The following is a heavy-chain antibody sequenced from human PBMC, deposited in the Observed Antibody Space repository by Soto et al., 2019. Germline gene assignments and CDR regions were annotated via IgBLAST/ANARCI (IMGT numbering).Heavy chain of an antibody. V-gene: IGHV4-59*08. CDR3: ARQSRLTEMNGYFDY. Sequence: SETLSLTCTVSGGSISSYYWSWIRQPPGKGLEWIGYIYYSGSTNYNPSLKSRVTISVDTSKNQFSLKLSSVTAADTAVYYCARQSRLTEMNGYFDYWGQGTLVTVSS. D-gene: IGHD2-8*01. J-gene: IGHJ4*02. CDR2: IYYSGST. CDR1: GGSISSYY.